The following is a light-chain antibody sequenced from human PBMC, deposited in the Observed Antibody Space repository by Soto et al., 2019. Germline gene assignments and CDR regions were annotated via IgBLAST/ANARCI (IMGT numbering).Light chain of an antibody. J-gene: IGLJ2*01. Sequence: QSALTQPASVSGSPGQSITISCTGTSSDVGGYNYVFWYQQHPGKAPKLMISQVSNRPSGVSNRFSGSKSGNTASLTISGLQHEEEADYYCSSYTISSTLVFGGGTKLTV. CDR1: SSDVGGYNY. CDR2: QVS. CDR3: SSYTISSTLV. V-gene: IGLV2-14*01.